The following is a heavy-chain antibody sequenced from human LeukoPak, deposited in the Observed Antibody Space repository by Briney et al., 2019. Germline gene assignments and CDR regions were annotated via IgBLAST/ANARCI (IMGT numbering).Heavy chain of an antibody. J-gene: IGHJ4*02. D-gene: IGHD6-13*01. CDR2: IFYSGST. CDR3: ASGPYPAAGTDHQFDY. V-gene: IGHV4-59*01. CDR1: GASISSYY. Sequence: SETLSLTCTVSGASISSYYWSWIRQPPGKGLEWIGYIFYSGSTLYNPTLQSRVTISVDTSKNQFSLKLTSATAADTAVYYCASGPYPAAGTDHQFDYWGQGTLVTVSS.